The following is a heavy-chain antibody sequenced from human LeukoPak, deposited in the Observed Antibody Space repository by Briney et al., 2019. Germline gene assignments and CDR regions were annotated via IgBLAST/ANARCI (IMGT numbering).Heavy chain of an antibody. Sequence: GGTLRLSCAASGFTFSTYGMNWVRQAPGKGLEWVSAISGSGGSTYYADSVKGRFTISRDNSMNTLYLQMNSLRAEDTAVYYCAKRDMSATGTGFDYWGQGTLVTVSS. V-gene: IGHV3-23*01. CDR2: ISGSGGST. CDR3: AKRDMSATGTGFDY. CDR1: GFTFSTYG. D-gene: IGHD6-13*01. J-gene: IGHJ4*02.